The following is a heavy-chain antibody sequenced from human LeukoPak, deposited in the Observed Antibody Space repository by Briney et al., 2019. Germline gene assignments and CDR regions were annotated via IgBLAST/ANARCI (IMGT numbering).Heavy chain of an antibody. CDR3: ASELMVRGVPDDY. CDR2: ISSSGSTI. V-gene: IGHV3-48*03. CDR1: GFTFSSYE. J-gene: IGHJ4*02. Sequence: GGSLRLSCAASGFTFSSYEMNWVRQAPGKGLEWVSYISSSGSTIYYADSVKGRFTISRDNAKNSLYLQMNSLRAEDTAVYYCASELMVRGVPDDYWGQGTLVTVSS. D-gene: IGHD3-10*01.